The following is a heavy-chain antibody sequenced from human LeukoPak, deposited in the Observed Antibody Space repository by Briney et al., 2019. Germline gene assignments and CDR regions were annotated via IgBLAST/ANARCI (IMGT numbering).Heavy chain of an antibody. V-gene: IGHV3-21*01. Sequence: GGSLRLSCAASGFTFSSYSMNWVRQAPGKGLEWVSSISSSSSYIYYADSVKGRFTISRDNAKNSLYLQMNSLRAEDTAVYYCARILSSSWPNYYYYYMDVWGRGTTVTVSS. D-gene: IGHD6-13*01. CDR2: ISSSSSYI. J-gene: IGHJ6*03. CDR1: GFTFSSYS. CDR3: ARILSSSWPNYYYYYMDV.